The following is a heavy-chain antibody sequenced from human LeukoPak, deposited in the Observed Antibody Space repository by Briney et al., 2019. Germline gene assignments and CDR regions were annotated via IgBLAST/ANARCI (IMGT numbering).Heavy chain of an antibody. V-gene: IGHV4-38-2*01. CDR2: IYHSGST. J-gene: IGHJ4*02. CDR1: GYSISSGYY. D-gene: IGHD1-26*01. Sequence: SETLSLTCAVSGYSISSGYYWGWIREPPGKGLEWIGSIYHSGSTYYNPSLKSRVTISVDTSKNQFSLKLSSVTAADTAVYYCARHERPGMWDLLQSLFDYWGQGTLVTVSS. CDR3: ARHERPGMWDLLQSLFDY.